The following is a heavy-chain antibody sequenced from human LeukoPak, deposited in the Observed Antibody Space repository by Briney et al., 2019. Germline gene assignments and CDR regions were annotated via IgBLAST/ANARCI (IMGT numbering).Heavy chain of an antibody. Sequence: PGGSLRLSCAASGFTFDEYGMSWVRQAPGKGLEWVSSINWNGDSIAYVDSVKGRFTISRDNAKNSLYLQMNSLRAEDTAIYYCATYRQVLLPFESWGQGTLVTVSS. CDR3: ATYRQVLLPFES. CDR2: INWNGDSI. J-gene: IGHJ4*02. CDR1: GFTFDEYG. V-gene: IGHV3-20*04. D-gene: IGHD5-18*01.